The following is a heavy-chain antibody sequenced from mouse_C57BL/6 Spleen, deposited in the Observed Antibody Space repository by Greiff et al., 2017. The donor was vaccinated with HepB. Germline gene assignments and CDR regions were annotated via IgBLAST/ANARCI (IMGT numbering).Heavy chain of an antibody. CDR1: GYTFTSYW. CDR3: ARPASSYGYFDV. D-gene: IGHD1-1*01. Sequence: QVQLQQPGAELVRPGSSVKLSCKASGYTFTSYWMDWVKQRPGQGLEWIGNIYPSDSETHYNQKFKDKATLTVDKSSSTAYMQLSRLTSEDSAVYYCARPASSYGYFDVWGTGTTVTVSS. CDR2: IYPSDSET. V-gene: IGHV1-61*01. J-gene: IGHJ1*03.